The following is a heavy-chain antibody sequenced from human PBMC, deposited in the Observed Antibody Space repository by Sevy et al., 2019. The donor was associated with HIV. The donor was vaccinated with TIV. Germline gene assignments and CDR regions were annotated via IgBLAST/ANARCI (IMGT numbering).Heavy chain of an antibody. CDR1: GFTFSHYA. D-gene: IGHD4-17*01. CDR3: AKDHAVTTEWVVFDS. CDR2: ISFDGASR. J-gene: IGHJ4*02. V-gene: IGHV3-30*18. Sequence: GGSLRLSCAASGFTFSHYAMHWIRQAPGKGLEWVAAISFDGASRNYADSVRGRFTISRDDSKNTVYLHMRGLTSEDTAVYFCAKDHAVTTEWVVFDSWGQGTLVTVSS.